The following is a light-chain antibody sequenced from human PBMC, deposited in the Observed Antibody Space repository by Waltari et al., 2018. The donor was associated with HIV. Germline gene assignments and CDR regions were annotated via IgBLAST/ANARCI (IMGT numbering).Light chain of an antibody. CDR2: GAS. Sequence: DIQITQSPPSLSASVGQRVTITCRASQTVRSSLAWYQQRPGKAPKSLVYGASKLQTEVPSRFSAVGSWTNFSLTISSLKPEDFATYICQQYYTFPRTFGRGTRVDMK. CDR1: QTVRSS. CDR3: QQYYTFPRT. J-gene: IGKJ1*01. V-gene: IGKV1D-16*01.